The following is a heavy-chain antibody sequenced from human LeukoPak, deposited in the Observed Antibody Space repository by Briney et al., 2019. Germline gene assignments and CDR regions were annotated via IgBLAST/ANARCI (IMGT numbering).Heavy chain of an antibody. J-gene: IGHJ1*01. D-gene: IGHD3-9*01. CDR2: ISYDGGEQ. CDR3: AKPRTYDTLTVSFQQ. Sequence: GTSLRLSCAASGFTFSKYGMHWVRQAPGKGLEWVAVISYDGGEQHYGDSVKGRFSISRDDSKSTIYLQMNSLTVEDTALYYCAKPRTYDTLTVSFQQWGQGTWVSVSS. V-gene: IGHV3-30*18. CDR1: GFTFSKYG.